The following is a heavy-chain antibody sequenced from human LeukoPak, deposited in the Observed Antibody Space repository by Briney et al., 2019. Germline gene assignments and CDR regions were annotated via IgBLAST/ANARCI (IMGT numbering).Heavy chain of an antibody. CDR3: ARDYYDSSGYYYAHDY. CDR2: IITIFGTA. CDR1: GGTFSSYA. J-gene: IGHJ4*02. D-gene: IGHD3-22*01. Sequence: SVKVSCKASGGTFSSYAISWVRQAPGQGLEWMGRIITIFGTANYAQKFQCKVTITTGESTSTAYMELSSLRSEDTAVYYCARDYYDSSGYYYAHDYWGQGTLVTVSS. V-gene: IGHV1-69*05.